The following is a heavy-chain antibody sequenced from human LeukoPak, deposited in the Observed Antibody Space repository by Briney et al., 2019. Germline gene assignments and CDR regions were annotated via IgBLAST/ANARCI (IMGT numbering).Heavy chain of an antibody. V-gene: IGHV4-34*01. CDR2: INHSGST. Sequence: SETLSLTCAVYGGSLSGYYWSWIRQPPGKGLEWIGEINHSGSTNYNPSLKSRVTISVDTSKKQFSLKLSSVTAADTAVYYCARGLSAVVYWGQGTLVTVSS. CDR3: ARGLSAVVY. J-gene: IGHJ4*02. CDR1: GGSLSGYY. D-gene: IGHD3-16*02.